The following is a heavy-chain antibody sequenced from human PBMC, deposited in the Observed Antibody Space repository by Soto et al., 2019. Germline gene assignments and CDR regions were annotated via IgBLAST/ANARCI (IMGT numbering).Heavy chain of an antibody. D-gene: IGHD3-22*01. J-gene: IGHJ3*02. V-gene: IGHV4-31*03. CDR2: IYYSGST. Sequence: PSETLSLTCTVSGGSISSGGYYWSWIRQHPGKGLEWIGYIYYSGSTYYNPSLKSRVTISVDTSKNQFSLKLSSVTAADTAVYYCARWMMEYDSSGYYAHGAFDIWGQGTMVTVSS. CDR1: GGSISSGGYY. CDR3: ARWMMEYDSSGYYAHGAFDI.